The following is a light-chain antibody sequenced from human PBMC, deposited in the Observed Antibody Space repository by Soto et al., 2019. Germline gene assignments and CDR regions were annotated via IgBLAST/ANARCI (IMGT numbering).Light chain of an antibody. Sequence: EIVMTQSPATLSVSPGERATLSCRASQSVSSNLAWYQQKPGQAPRLLIYGASTRATGIPARFSGSGSGTEFTLTISSLQPDDFATYYCQQYNSYPVGFGQGTKVDIK. CDR2: GAS. V-gene: IGKV3-15*01. CDR3: QQYNSYPVG. CDR1: QSVSSN. J-gene: IGKJ1*01.